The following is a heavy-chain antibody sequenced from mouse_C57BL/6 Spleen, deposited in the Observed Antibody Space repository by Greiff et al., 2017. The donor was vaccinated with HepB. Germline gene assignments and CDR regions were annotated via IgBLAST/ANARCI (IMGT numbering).Heavy chain of an antibody. J-gene: IGHJ2*01. V-gene: IGHV1-50*01. CDR1: GYTFTSYW. CDR3: ARRKGLLLDY. D-gene: IGHD2-10*01. CDR2: IDPSDSYT. Sequence: QVQLQQPGAELVKPGASVKLSCKASGYTFTSYWMQWVKQRPGQGLEWIGEIDPSDSYTNYNQKFKGKATLTVDTSSSTAYMQLSSLTSEDSAVYYCARRKGLLLDYWGQGTTLTVSS.